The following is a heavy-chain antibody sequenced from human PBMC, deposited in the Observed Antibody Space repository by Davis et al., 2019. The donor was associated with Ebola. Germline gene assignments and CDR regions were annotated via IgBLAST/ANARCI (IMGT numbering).Heavy chain of an antibody. Sequence: PGGSLRLSCAASGFTFSDFSMNWVRQAPGEALEWISYITTGSNAIHYADSVKGRFTVSRDNVKNLLFLQMNSLRDEDSAVYYCVRDYIFAFDLWGQGAQVTVSS. CDR2: ITTGSNAI. CDR1: GFTFSDFS. CDR3: VRDYIFAFDL. J-gene: IGHJ5*02. V-gene: IGHV3-48*02.